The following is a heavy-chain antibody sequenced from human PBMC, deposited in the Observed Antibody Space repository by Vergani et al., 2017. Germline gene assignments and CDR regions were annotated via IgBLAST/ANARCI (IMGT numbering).Heavy chain of an antibody. V-gene: IGHV3-64D*06. CDR2: ISSNGGST. Sequence: EVQLVESGGGLVQPGGSLRLSCSASGFTFSSYALHWVRQAPGKGLEYVSAISSNGGSTYYADSVKGRFTISRDNSKNTLYLQMSSLRAEDAAVYYCVKYQVGSSRHDLHYYYGMDVWGQGTTVTVSS. CDR3: VKYQVGSSRHDLHYYYGMDV. J-gene: IGHJ6*02. CDR1: GFTFSSYA. D-gene: IGHD2-2*01.